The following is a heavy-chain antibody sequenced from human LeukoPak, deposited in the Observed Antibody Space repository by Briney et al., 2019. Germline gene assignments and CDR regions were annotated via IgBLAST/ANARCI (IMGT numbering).Heavy chain of an antibody. D-gene: IGHD3-10*01. CDR3: ASGGDYFDY. CDR2: IYTSGST. Sequence: SETLSLTCTVSGGSISSYYWSWIRQPAGKGLEWIGRIYTSGSTNYNASPKSRVTMSVDTSKNQFSLKLSAVTAADTAVYYGASGGDYFDYWGQGTLVTVSS. V-gene: IGHV4-4*07. CDR1: GGSISSYY. J-gene: IGHJ4*02.